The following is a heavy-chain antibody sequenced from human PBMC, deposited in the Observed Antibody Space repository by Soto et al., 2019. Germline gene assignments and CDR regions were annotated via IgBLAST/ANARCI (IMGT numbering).Heavy chain of an antibody. CDR2: INQDVSEK. J-gene: IGHJ4*02. V-gene: IGHV3-7*01. Sequence: GGSLRLSCAASGFTFSTYWMDWVRQTPGKGLEWVANINQDVSEKNYVDSVKGRFTVYRDNSKNSLYLQMSSLTAEDSALYYCSRSLNSWGQGTLVTVST. CDR3: SRSLNS. CDR1: GFTFSTYW.